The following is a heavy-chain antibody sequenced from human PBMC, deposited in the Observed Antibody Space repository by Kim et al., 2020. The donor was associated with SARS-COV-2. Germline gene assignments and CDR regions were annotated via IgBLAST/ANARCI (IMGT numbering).Heavy chain of an antibody. V-gene: IGHV3-49*04. CDR2: IISKAYGGTT. CDR3: TREPRKSIAVAGTLFPRYYYYYYMDV. Sequence: GGSLRLSCTASGFTFGDYAMSWVRQAPGKGLEWVGFIISKAYGGTTEYAASVKGRFTISRDDSKSIAYLQMNSLKTEDTAVYYCTREPRKSIAVAGTLFPRYYYYYYMDVWGKGTTVTVSS. D-gene: IGHD6-19*01. J-gene: IGHJ6*03. CDR1: GFTFGDYA.